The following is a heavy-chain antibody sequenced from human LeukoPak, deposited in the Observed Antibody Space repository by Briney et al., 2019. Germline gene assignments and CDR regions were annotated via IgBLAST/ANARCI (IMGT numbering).Heavy chain of an antibody. J-gene: IGHJ4*02. Sequence: PGGSLRLSCAASGFTVSSNYVSWVRQVPGKGLELVSVIFTGGTTYYADSVRDRFTISRDNSKNTLFLQMNSLRAEDTAMYHCARGYSSSWYDWGQGTLVTVSS. CDR2: IFTGGTT. CDR1: GFTVSSNY. D-gene: IGHD6-13*01. V-gene: IGHV3-53*01. CDR3: ARGYSSSWYD.